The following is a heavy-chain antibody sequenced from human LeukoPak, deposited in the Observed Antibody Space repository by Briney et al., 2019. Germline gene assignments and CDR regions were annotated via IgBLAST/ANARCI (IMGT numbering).Heavy chain of an antibody. V-gene: IGHV4-38-2*02. CDR1: GYSINSAFY. D-gene: IGHD3-10*01. CDR3: VRDGYYGSGSPGWFGP. J-gene: IGHJ5*02. CDR2: VFHRGTT. Sequence: SETLSLTCTVSGYSINSAFYWGSIRVPPGKGLEWIGSVFHRGTTYYNSSLKSRVNISIDTSKNQFSLKLNSLTAEDTAMYYCVRDGYYGSGSPGWFGPWGPGTLVIVSA.